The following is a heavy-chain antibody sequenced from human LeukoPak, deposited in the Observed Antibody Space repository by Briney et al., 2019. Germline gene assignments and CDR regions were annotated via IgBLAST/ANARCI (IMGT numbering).Heavy chain of an antibody. CDR3: ARGDTLSDLNAFDL. Sequence: PGGSLRPSCAASGFTCSTYTMNWVRQAPGKGLEWLSYITVSSSTYYADSVQGRFTISRDNAKNSLYLQMNSLRDEDTAVYYCARGDTLSDLNAFDLWGQGTMVTVSS. CDR2: ITVSSST. CDR1: GFTCSTYT. J-gene: IGHJ3*01. V-gene: IGHV3-48*02.